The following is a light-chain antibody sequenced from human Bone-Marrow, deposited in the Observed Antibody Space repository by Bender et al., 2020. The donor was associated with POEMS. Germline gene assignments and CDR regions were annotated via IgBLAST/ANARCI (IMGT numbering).Light chain of an antibody. CDR3: CSYAGRYSYV. J-gene: IGLJ1*01. Sequence: QSVLTQPPSASGTPGQRVTISCSGSSSNIGTNPVNWYQQLPGTAPKLLIYINNQRPSGVPDRFSGAKSGDTASLRISGLQADDEAEYYCCSYAGRYSYVFGTGTTVTVL. V-gene: IGLV1-44*01. CDR2: INN. CDR1: SSNIGTNP.